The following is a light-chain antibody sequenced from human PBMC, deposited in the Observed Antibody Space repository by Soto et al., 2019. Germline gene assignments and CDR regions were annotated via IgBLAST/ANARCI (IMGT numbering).Light chain of an antibody. J-gene: IGKJ3*01. CDR3: HKYNSAPVFT. V-gene: IGKV1-27*01. CDR2: AAS. CDR1: QGISNY. Sequence: DIQMTQSPSSLSASVGDRVTITCRASQGISNYLAWYQQKPGKVPKLLIYAASTLQSGVPSRFSGSGSGTDFTLTISSLQPEDVATYYCHKYNSAPVFTFGPGPKVDIK.